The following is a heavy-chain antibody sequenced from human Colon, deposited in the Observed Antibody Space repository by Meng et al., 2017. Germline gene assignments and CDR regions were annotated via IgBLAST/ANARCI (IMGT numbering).Heavy chain of an antibody. D-gene: IGHD3-10*01. V-gene: IGHV3-7*01. CDR1: GFSFSPYR. CDR2: IKQDGSLK. Sequence: GESLKISCAGSGFSFSPYRMSWVRPAPGKGLEWVANIKQDGSLKYNVDSVKGRFIISRDNADHLLFLQMNSLRAEDTAVYYCARVGHYGSGKPSDGVDVWGQGTRVTVSS. CDR3: ARVGHYGSGKPSDGVDV. J-gene: IGHJ3*01.